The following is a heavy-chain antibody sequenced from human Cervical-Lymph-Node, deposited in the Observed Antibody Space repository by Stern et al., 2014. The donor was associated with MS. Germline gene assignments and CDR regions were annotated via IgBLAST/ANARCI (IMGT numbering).Heavy chain of an antibody. CDR1: GGSLSRAGYY. D-gene: IGHD3-9*01. J-gene: IGHJ4*02. V-gene: IGHV4-31*03. CDR3: ARYRDILTGDY. Sequence: QLQLQESGPGLVKPSQTLSLTCTVSGGSLSRAGYYWAWIRQHPGEGLEWIGYIFSSGSTYYRPSLKSRVTISLDTSKSQFSLMLSSVTAADAAVYYCARYRDILTGDYWGQGTLVTVSS. CDR2: IFSSGST.